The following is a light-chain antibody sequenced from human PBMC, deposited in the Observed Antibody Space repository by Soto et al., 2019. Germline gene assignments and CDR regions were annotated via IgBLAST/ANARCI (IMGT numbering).Light chain of an antibody. V-gene: IGKV3-11*01. CDR1: QSVSSY. CDR3: QQRSNWPSIT. CDR2: DAS. Sequence: DIVLTQSPATLSLSPGERATLSCRASQSVSSYLAWYQQKPGQGPRLLIYDASNRATGIPARFSGSGSGTDFTLTISSLEPEDFAVYYCQQRSNWPSITFGQGTRLAIK. J-gene: IGKJ5*01.